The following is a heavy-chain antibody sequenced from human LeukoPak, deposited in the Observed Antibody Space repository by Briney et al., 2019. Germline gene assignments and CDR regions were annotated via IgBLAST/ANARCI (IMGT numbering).Heavy chain of an antibody. V-gene: IGHV3-23*01. J-gene: IGHJ4*02. CDR1: GFTFSSYA. CDR3: AKPTVTRGNYFDY. D-gene: IGHD4-17*01. Sequence: GGSLRLSCAASGFTFSSYAMSWVRQAPGKGLEWVSTSSGSGNSPYYADSVKGRFTISRDNSQNTLSLQMNSLRAEDTAVYYCAKPTVTRGNYFDYWGQGTLATVSS. CDR2: SSGSGNSP.